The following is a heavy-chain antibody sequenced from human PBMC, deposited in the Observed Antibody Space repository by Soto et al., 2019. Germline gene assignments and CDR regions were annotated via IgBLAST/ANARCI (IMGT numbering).Heavy chain of an antibody. Sequence: PSETLSLTCTVSGGSISDYYWSWIRQPPGKGLEWIGYIYYGWSTNYNPSLKSRVTISVDTSKNQFSLKLNSVTPEDTAVYYCARESKRQGGGSGSYYNVYNWFDPWGQGTLVTVSS. D-gene: IGHD3-10*01. V-gene: IGHV4-59*12. CDR1: GGSISDYY. J-gene: IGHJ5*02. CDR3: ARESKRQGGGSGSYYNVYNWFDP. CDR2: IYYGWST.